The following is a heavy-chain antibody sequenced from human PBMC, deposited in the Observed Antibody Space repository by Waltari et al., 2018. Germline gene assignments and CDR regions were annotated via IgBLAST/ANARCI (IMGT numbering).Heavy chain of an antibody. CDR3: AKDSDRSRITIFGVVMDYGMDV. CDR1: GFPFSSYA. J-gene: IGHJ6*02. Sequence: EVQLLESGGGLVQPGGSLRLSCAASGFPFSSYAMSWVRPAPGEGRGGVAAISGSGGSTYYADSVKGRFTISRDNSKNTLYLQMNSLRAEDTAVYYCAKDSDRSRITIFGVVMDYGMDVWGQGTTVTVSS. D-gene: IGHD3-3*01. V-gene: IGHV3-23*01. CDR2: ISGSGGST.